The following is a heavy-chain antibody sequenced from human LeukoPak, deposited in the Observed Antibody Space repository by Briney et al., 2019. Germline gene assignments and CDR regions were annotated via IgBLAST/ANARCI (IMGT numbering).Heavy chain of an antibody. CDR3: ARVAVAGSEYWYLDL. V-gene: IGHV3-74*01. Sequence: GGSLRLSCAASGFTFSSYWMHWVRQAPGKGLVWVSRINSDGSSTSYADSVKGRFTISRDNAKNTLYLQMNSLRAEDTAVYYCARVAVAGSEYWYLDLWGRGTLVTVSS. D-gene: IGHD6-19*01. CDR2: INSDGSST. J-gene: IGHJ2*01. CDR1: GFTFSSYW.